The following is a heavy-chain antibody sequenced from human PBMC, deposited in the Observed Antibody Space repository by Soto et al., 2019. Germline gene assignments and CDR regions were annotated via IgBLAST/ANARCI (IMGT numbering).Heavy chain of an antibody. CDR1: GGSISSGDYY. J-gene: IGHJ4*02. V-gene: IGHV4-30-4*01. CDR3: ARALGVPAATDY. D-gene: IGHD2-2*01. CDR2: IYYSGST. Sequence: PSETLSLTCTVSGGSISSGDYYWSWIRQPPGKGLEWIGYIYYSGSTVYNPSLKSRVTISVDTSKKQFSLKLSSVTAADTAVYYCARALGVPAATDYWGQGTLVTVSS.